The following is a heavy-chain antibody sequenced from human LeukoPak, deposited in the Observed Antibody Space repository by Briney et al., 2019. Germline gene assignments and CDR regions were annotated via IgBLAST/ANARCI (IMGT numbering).Heavy chain of an antibody. CDR3: ARVYFGYFDL. V-gene: IGHV3-13*01. J-gene: IGHJ2*01. Sequence: PGGSLRLSCAASGFPFSSYGMNWVRQATGKGLEWVSAIGTAGDTYYPGSVKGRFTISRENAKNSLYLQMNSLRAGDTAVYYCARVYFGYFDLWGRGTLVTVSS. D-gene: IGHD3-9*01. CDR1: GFPFSSYG. CDR2: IGTAGDT.